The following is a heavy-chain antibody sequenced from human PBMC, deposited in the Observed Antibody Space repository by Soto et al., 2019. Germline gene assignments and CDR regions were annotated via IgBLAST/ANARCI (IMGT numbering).Heavy chain of an antibody. Sequence: PSETLSLTCTVSGGSISSGDCYWSWIRQPPGKGLEWIGYIYYSGSTYYNPSLKSRVTISVDTSKNQFSLKLSSVTAADTAVYYCARAYDSPYYFDYWGQGTLVTVSS. CDR1: GGSISSGDCY. J-gene: IGHJ4*02. D-gene: IGHD3-3*01. CDR3: ARAYDSPYYFDY. CDR2: IYYSGST. V-gene: IGHV4-30-4*01.